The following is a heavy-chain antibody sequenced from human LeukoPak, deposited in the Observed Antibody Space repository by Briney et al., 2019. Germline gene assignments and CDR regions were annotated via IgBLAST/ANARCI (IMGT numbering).Heavy chain of an antibody. CDR2: ISSSSTYI. D-gene: IGHD1-26*01. CDR3: ARDPYSGNYGTYYYYYMDV. V-gene: IGHV3-21*01. CDR1: GFTFSSYT. J-gene: IGHJ6*03. Sequence: PGGSLRLSCAASGFTFSSYTMNWVRQAPGKGLEWVSSISSSSTYINYADSVKGRFTISRDNAKNSLYLQMDSLGPEDTAVYYCARDPYSGNYGTYYYYYMDVWGKGTTVTISS.